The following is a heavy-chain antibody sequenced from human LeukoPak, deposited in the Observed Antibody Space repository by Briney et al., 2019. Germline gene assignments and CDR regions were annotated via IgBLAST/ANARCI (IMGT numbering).Heavy chain of an antibody. CDR2: IYYSGST. J-gene: IGHJ3*02. CDR1: GGSISRYY. D-gene: IGHD2-15*01. CDR3: ARDLRLLDAFDI. Sequence: SETLSFTCTVSGGSISRYYWSWIRQPPGKGLEWIGYIYYSGSTNYNPSLKSRVTISVDTSKNQFSLRLSSVTAADTAVYYCARDLRLLDAFDIWGQGTMVTVSS. V-gene: IGHV4-59*01.